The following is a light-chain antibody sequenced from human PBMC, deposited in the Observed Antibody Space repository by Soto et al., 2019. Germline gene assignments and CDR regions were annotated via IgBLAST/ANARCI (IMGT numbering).Light chain of an antibody. CDR1: QSISSY. CDR3: QQSYSTPWT. J-gene: IGKJ1*01. V-gene: IGKV1-39*01. Sequence: IQMTHSPSSLSASVVDRVTITCRASQSISSYLNWYQQKPGKAPKLLIYAASSLQSGVPSRFSGSGSGTDFTLTISSLQPEDFATYYCQQSYSTPWTFGQGTKVDIK. CDR2: AAS.